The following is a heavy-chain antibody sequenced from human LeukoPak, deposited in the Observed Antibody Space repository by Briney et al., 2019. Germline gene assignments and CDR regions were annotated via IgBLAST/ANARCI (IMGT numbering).Heavy chain of an antibody. J-gene: IGHJ3*02. CDR3: ARDRAADDAFDI. D-gene: IGHD3-10*01. Sequence: PGGSLRLSCAASGFTFSGYWMSWVRQAPGKGLEWVANIKQDGSEKYYVDSVKGRFTISRDNAKNSLYLQMNSLRAEDTAVYYCARDRAADDAFDIWGQGTMVTVSS. V-gene: IGHV3-7*01. CDR2: IKQDGSEK. CDR1: GFTFSGYW.